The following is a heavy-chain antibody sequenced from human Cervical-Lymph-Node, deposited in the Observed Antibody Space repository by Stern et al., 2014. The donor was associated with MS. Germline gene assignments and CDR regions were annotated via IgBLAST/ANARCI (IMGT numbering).Heavy chain of an antibody. V-gene: IGHV3-53*01. CDR2: MYADGTI. Sequence: EVQLVQSGGGLSQRGGSLRLSCAASGLTVSSNYMSWVRQAPGKGLEWVSVMYADGTIYYADHVKGRFTLSRDNPKNTLHLQMDSLRAEDTAVYYCAGSGSFEYWGQGTLVIVSS. CDR3: AGSGSFEY. CDR1: GLTVSSNY. J-gene: IGHJ4*02. D-gene: IGHD3-10*01.